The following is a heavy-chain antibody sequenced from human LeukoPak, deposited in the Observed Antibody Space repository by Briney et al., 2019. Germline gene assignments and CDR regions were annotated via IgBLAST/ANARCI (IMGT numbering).Heavy chain of an antibody. CDR3: AKGGKIAYRRPQPQEQLPPYYFDY. V-gene: IGHV3-23*01. J-gene: IGHJ4*02. D-gene: IGHD6-13*01. Sequence: GGSLRLSCAASGFTFSSYAMSWVRQAPGKGLEWVSAISGSGGSTYYADSVKGRFTISRDNSKNTLYLQMNSLRAEDTAVYYCAKGGKIAYRRPQPQEQLPPYYFDYWGQGTLVTVSS. CDR2: ISGSGGST. CDR1: GFTFSSYA.